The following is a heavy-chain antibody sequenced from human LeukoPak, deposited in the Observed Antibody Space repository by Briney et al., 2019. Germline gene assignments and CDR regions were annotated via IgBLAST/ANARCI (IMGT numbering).Heavy chain of an antibody. J-gene: IGHJ4*02. CDR2: ITSNSGTI. D-gene: IGHD2-21*01. Sequence: GGSLRLSCAASGFTFSIYSMNWVRQAPGKGLEWISYITSNSGTIYYTDSVKGRFTISRDNAKNSLYLQMNSLRAEDTAVYYCARVAPGHDIGRGYFDYWGQGTQVTVSS. CDR3: ARVAPGHDIGRGYFDY. CDR1: GFTFSIYS. V-gene: IGHV3-48*01.